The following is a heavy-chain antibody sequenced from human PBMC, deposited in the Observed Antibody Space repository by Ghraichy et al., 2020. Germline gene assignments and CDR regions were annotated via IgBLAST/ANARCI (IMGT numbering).Heavy chain of an antibody. CDR1: GGSFSGYY. Sequence: SETLSLTCAVYGGSFSGYYWSWIRQPPGKGLEWIGEINHSGSTNYNPSLKSRVTISVDTSKNQFSLKLSSVTAADTAVYYCASGRGSYYGDVHFDYWGQGTLVTVSS. V-gene: IGHV4-34*01. CDR3: ASGRGSYYGDVHFDY. J-gene: IGHJ4*02. D-gene: IGHD4-17*01. CDR2: INHSGST.